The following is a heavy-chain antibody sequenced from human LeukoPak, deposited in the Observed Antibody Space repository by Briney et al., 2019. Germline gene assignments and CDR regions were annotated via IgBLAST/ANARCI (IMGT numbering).Heavy chain of an antibody. CDR3: AKFPGGDRITWGGLAY. CDR1: GFTFSNYA. J-gene: IGHJ4*02. V-gene: IGHV3-23*01. CDR2: ISGNGDIT. D-gene: IGHD3-16*01. Sequence: GGSLRLSCAASGFTFSNYAMSWVRQAPGKGLEWVSAISGNGDITYYTDSVKGRFTISRDNSKNTLYLQMNSLRAEDTAIYYWAKFPGGDRITWGGLAYGGQGPLVTVS.